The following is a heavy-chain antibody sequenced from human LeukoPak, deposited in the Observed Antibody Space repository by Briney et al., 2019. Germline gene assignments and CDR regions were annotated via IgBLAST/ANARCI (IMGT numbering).Heavy chain of an antibody. Sequence: SETLSLTCAVYGGSFSGYYWSWIRQPPGKGLEWIGEINHSGSTNYNPSLKSRVTISVDTSKNQFSLKLSSVTAADTAVYYCASSWAYSGRYYGYWGQGTLVTVSS. CDR1: GGSFSGYY. J-gene: IGHJ4*02. CDR2: INHSGST. CDR3: ASSWAYSGRYYGY. D-gene: IGHD1-26*01. V-gene: IGHV4-34*01.